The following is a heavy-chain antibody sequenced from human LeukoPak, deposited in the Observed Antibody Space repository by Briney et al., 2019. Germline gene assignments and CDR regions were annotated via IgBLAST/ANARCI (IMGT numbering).Heavy chain of an antibody. CDR2: INPNSGGT. CDR3: ARNRNREYDAFDI. J-gene: IGHJ3*02. V-gene: IGHV1-2*02. Sequence: ASVKVSCKASGYTFTGYYMHWVRQAPGQGLEWMGWINPNSGGTNYAQKFQGRVTMTRDTSISTAYMELGRLRSDDTAVYYCARNRNREYDAFDIWGQGTMVTVSS. D-gene: IGHD2/OR15-2a*01. CDR1: GYTFTGYY.